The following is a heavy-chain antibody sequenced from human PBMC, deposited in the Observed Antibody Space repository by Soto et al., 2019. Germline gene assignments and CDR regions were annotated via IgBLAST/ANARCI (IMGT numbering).Heavy chain of an antibody. CDR2: IHPSGGAT. CDR1: GYTFTSYY. Sequence: QVQLVQSGAEMKKPGATVQVSCKASGYTFTSYYVHWVRQAPGQGLEWMAIIHPSGGATSYAPGFQGRVTVTMDTSTGTVNMQLSGLRSEDAAVYFGARGNGSYLDRWGRGTLVTVSS. CDR3: ARGNGSYLDR. J-gene: IGHJ4*02. D-gene: IGHD1-26*01. V-gene: IGHV1-46*01.